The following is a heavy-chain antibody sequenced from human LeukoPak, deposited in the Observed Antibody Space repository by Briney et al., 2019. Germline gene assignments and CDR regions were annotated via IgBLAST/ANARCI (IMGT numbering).Heavy chain of an antibody. CDR2: IXXDGSEK. J-gene: IGHJ4*02. D-gene: IGHD3-3*01. CDR3: ATDRGWRTSGYYLYYFEY. V-gene: IGHV3-7*01. Sequence: XXXAPGXXXXGXXSIXXDGSEKYYVDSVRGLFTISRHNTMNSLYLQMSSLRAEDTAVYYCATDRGWRTSGYYLYYFEYWGQGTLVTYSS.